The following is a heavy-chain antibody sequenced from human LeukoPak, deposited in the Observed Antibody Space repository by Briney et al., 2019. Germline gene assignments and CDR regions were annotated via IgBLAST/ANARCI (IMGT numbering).Heavy chain of an antibody. Sequence: GGSLRLSCAASGFTFSSYAMSWVRQAPGKGLEWVSAISGSGGSTYYADSVKGRFTISRDNAKNSLYLQMNSLRDEDTAVYYCARVNRYSSGWYKYYYYGMDVWGQGTTVTVSS. V-gene: IGHV3-23*01. CDR1: GFTFSSYA. D-gene: IGHD6-19*01. CDR2: ISGSGGST. J-gene: IGHJ6*02. CDR3: ARVNRYSSGWYKYYYYGMDV.